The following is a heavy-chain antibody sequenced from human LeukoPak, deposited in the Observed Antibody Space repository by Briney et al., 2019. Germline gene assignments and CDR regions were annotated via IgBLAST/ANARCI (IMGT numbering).Heavy chain of an antibody. CDR1: GGSFSGYY. D-gene: IGHD3-10*01. Sequence: SGTLSLTCAVYGGSFSGYYWSWIRQPPGKGLEWIGEINHSGSTNYNPSLKSRVTISVDTSKNQFSLKLSSVTAADTAVYYCARAGFTGGYYYYYGMDVWGQGTTVTVSS. CDR3: ARAGFTGGYYYYYGMDV. CDR2: INHSGST. J-gene: IGHJ6*02. V-gene: IGHV4-34*01.